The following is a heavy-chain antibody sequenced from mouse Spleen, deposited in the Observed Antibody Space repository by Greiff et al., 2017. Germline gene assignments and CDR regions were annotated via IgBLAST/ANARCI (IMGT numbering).Heavy chain of an antibody. Sequence: QVHVKQSGPEVVKPGASVKISCKASGHTFTDYYLNWVKQKPGQGLEWIGWIYPGNGNNKYNEKFKGKATLTVDTSSRTVYMQLSSLTSEDTAVYFCASPPRATSLAMDYWGQGTSVTVSS. D-gene: IGHD3-1*01. CDR2: IYPGNGNN. CDR1: GHTFTDYY. V-gene: IGHV1-84*02. CDR3: ASPPRATSLAMDY. J-gene: IGHJ4*01.